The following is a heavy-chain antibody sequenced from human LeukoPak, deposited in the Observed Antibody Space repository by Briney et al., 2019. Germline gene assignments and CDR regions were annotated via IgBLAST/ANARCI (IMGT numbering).Heavy chain of an antibody. CDR2: INPSSGYT. CDR1: GYTFTGYY. CDR3: ARGPPRAAAGGDIHY. Sequence: ASVKVSCKASGYTFTGYYMHWVRQAPGQGLEWMGWINPSSGYTNYAQKFQGRVTMTRDTSITTAYMELTRLTSDDTAVYYCARGPPRAAAGGDIHYWGQGTLVTVSS. D-gene: IGHD6-13*01. V-gene: IGHV1-2*02. J-gene: IGHJ4*02.